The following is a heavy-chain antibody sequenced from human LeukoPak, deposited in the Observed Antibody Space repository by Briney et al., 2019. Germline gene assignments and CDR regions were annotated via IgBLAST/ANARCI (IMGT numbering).Heavy chain of an antibody. J-gene: IGHJ4*02. Sequence: PSETLSLTCAVYGGSFSGYHWSWIRQPPGKGLEWIGYIYYSGSTNYNPSLKSRVTISVDTSKNQFSLKLSSVTAADTAVYYCAREYYVWGSSYFDYWGQGTLVTVSS. D-gene: IGHD3-16*01. V-gene: IGHV4-59*01. CDR2: IYYSGST. CDR3: AREYYVWGSSYFDY. CDR1: GGSFSGYH.